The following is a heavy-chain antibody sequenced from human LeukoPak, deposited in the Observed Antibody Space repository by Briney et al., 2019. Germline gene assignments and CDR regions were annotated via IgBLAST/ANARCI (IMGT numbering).Heavy chain of an antibody. CDR1: GGSISSSSYY. J-gene: IGHJ4*02. CDR3: ARHRKVDTAGDY. V-gene: IGHV4-39*01. Sequence: PSETLSLTCTVSGGSISSSSYYWGWVRQPPGKGLEWIGSIYYTGSTYYNPSLKSRVTISLDTSKNQFSLKLISVTAADTAVYYCARHRKVDTAGDYWGQGTLVTVSS. D-gene: IGHD5-18*01. CDR2: IYYTGST.